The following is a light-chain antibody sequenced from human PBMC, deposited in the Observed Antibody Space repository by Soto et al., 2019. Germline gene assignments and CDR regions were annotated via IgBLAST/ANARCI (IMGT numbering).Light chain of an antibody. CDR3: HQYISSPRA. J-gene: IGKJ4*01. Sequence: EIVLTQSPATLSLSPGSRATLSCRASQPISSSYLAWYQQKPGQSPRLLFFGTSSRATGIPDRFSGSGSGTDFTLTISRLEPEDFAVYYCHQYISSPRAFGGGTKVDIK. V-gene: IGKV3-20*01. CDR2: GTS. CDR1: QPISSSY.